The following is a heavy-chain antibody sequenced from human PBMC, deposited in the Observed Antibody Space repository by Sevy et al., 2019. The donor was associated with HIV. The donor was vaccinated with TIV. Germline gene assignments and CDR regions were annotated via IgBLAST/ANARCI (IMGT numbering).Heavy chain of an antibody. D-gene: IGHD3-10*01. V-gene: IGHV4-38-2*01. Sequence: SETLSLTCAVSAYSITSGYLWGWIRQPPGEGLVWIGSVFHSGSTYYNPSLNSRVIISVDTSKNQFSLELNSVTAADPAVDYCAGPRHGSGNYYVPFHAWGQGTLVTVSS. CDR3: AGPRHGSGNYYVPFHA. CDR1: AYSITSGYL. CDR2: VFHSGST. J-gene: IGHJ5*02.